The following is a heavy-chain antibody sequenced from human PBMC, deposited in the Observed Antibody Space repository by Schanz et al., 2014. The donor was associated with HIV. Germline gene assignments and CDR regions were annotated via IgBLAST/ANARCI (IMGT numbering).Heavy chain of an antibody. CDR2: VKYDGSTK. J-gene: IGHJ4*02. CDR3: AKDHYDFRLSPHDF. D-gene: IGHD3-3*01. CDR1: GFKFSDSW. V-gene: IGHV3-74*01. Sequence: EMQLVESGGGLVQPGGALRLSCVASGFKFSDSWMHWVRQTPGKGPVWVSRVKYDGSTKEYAGSVKGRFTISRDNAKNTVYLQMNSLRPEDTGVYYCAKDHYDFRLSPHDFWGQGTLVTVSS.